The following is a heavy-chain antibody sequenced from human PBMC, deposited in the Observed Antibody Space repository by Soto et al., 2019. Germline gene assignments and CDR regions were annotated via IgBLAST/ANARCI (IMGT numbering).Heavy chain of an antibody. CDR2: INLDGSER. V-gene: IGHV3-7*05. D-gene: IGHD5-18*01. Sequence: PGGSLRLSCGASGSTFSSSWMTWVRQAPGKGLEWVANINLDGSERNYVDSVKGRFTISRDNAKNLLYLQMNGLRAEDTAVYYCARDRAYNCFDYWGQGTLVTVSS. CDR1: GSTFSSSW. CDR3: ARDRAYNCFDY. J-gene: IGHJ4*02.